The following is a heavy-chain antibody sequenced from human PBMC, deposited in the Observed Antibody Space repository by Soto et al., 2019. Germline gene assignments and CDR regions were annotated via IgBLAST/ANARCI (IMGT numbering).Heavy chain of an antibody. V-gene: IGHV1-18*01. CDR1: GYTFTSFG. CDR3: ARPPDFYYYAMDL. J-gene: IGHJ6*02. CDR2: ISGYNGNT. Sequence: ASVKVSCKASGYTFTSFGINWVRQAPGQGLEWMGWISGYNGNTNYAQNLQDRVTMTRDTSTSTAYMELRSLRSDDTAVYYCARPPDFYYYAMDLWGQGTTVTVSS.